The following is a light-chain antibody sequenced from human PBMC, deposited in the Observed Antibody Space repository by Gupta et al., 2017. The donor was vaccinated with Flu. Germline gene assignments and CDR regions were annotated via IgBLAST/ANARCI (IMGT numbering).Light chain of an antibody. Sequence: IAISCTGTSGDLGGYNYVVWYQRHQGKDPKLIMFEVSNRRSGVSDGFFGSKYGSNASPTISGVQAEDEAYHYCSSYTGTNNMVVFGGGTKLTVL. J-gene: IGLJ2*01. V-gene: IGLV2-14*01. CDR2: EVS. CDR3: SSYTGTNNMVV. CDR1: SGDLGGYNY.